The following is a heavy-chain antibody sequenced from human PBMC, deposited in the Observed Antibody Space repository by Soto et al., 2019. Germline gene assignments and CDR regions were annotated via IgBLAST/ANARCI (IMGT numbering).Heavy chain of an antibody. CDR1: GFTFSSYW. V-gene: IGHV3-7*01. CDR3: AREYCTNGVCYQPWDYYGMDV. CDR2: IKNDGSKK. J-gene: IGHJ6*02. D-gene: IGHD2-8*01. Sequence: PGGSLRLSCAASGFTFSSYWMSWVRQAPGKGLEWVANIKNDGSKKSYADSVKGRFTISRDNAKNTLYLQMNSLRAEDTAVYYCAREYCTNGVCYQPWDYYGMDVWGQGTTVTVSS.